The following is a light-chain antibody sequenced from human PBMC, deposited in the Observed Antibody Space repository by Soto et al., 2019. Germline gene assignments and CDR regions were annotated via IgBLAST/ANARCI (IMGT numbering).Light chain of an antibody. V-gene: IGKV3-11*01. J-gene: IGKJ4*01. CDR2: DAS. Sequence: ETVLTQSPPTLSLSPGEGATLSCRASQSVSKYLAWYQQKPGQAPRLLIYDASTRATDIPARFSGSGSGTDFTLTISSLEPEDFAVYYCQQRSNWPPSFGGGTKVEIK. CDR3: QQRSNWPPS. CDR1: QSVSKY.